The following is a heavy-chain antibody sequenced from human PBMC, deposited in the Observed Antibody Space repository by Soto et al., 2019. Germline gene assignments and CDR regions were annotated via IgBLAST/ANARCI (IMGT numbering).Heavy chain of an antibody. J-gene: IGHJ4*02. CDR3: ARGTGITGTLFDY. CDR1: GFTFSSYS. V-gene: IGHV3-21*01. CDR2: ISSSSSYI. Sequence: LRLSCAASGFTFSSYSMNWVRQAPGKGLEWVSSISSSSSYIYYADSVKGRFTISRDNAKNSLYLQMNSLRAEDTAVYYCARGTGITGTLFDYWGQGTLVTVSS. D-gene: IGHD1-20*01.